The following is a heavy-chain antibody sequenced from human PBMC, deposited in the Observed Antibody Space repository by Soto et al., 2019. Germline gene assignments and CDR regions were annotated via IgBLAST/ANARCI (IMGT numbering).Heavy chain of an antibody. Sequence: GGSLRLSCAASGFSISDHYMDWVRQAPGKGLEWVGFSRKGVSSGTTEYAASVKGRFTISRDDSGSIAYLHMNSLTSEDAAVYFCVRDPPIVVLPATFHNAFDLWGQGTMVTVSS. V-gene: IGHV3-49*04. D-gene: IGHD2-2*01. CDR1: GFSISDHY. CDR3: VRDPPIVVLPATFHNAFDL. CDR2: SRKGVSSGTT. J-gene: IGHJ3*01.